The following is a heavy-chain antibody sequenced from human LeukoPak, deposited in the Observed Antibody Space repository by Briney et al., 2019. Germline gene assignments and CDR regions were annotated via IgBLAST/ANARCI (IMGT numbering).Heavy chain of an antibody. V-gene: IGHV3-64*01. CDR2: ISSDGGTT. CDR1: GFTFRNYA. D-gene: IGHD6-19*01. J-gene: IGHJ4*02. CDR3: ATSRSGWYWD. Sequence: QPGGSLRLSCAASGFTFRNYAMHWVRQAPGKGLEYVSAISSDGGTTYYANSVKGRFTISRDNSKNTLYLHMGSLRADDMAVYYCATSRSGWYWDWGQGTLVTVSS.